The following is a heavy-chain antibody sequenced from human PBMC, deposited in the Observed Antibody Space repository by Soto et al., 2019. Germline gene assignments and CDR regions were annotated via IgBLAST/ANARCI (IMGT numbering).Heavy chain of an antibody. Sequence: GASVKVSCKASGYTFTGYYMHCVRQAPGQGLEWMGWINPNSGGTNYAQKFQGWVTMTRDTSISTAYMELSRLRSDDTAVYYCARDLIPTASVPAAAIYYYGMDVWVQGTTVTVSS. CDR1: GYTFTGYY. CDR3: ARDLIPTASVPAAAIYYYGMDV. CDR2: INPNSGGT. V-gene: IGHV1-2*04. D-gene: IGHD2-2*01. J-gene: IGHJ6*02.